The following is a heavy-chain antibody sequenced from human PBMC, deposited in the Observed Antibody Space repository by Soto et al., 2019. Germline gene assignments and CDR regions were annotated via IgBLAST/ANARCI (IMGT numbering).Heavy chain of an antibody. D-gene: IGHD2-21*02. J-gene: IGHJ6*02. CDR3: AREDDGGDRDYYGLDV. V-gene: IGHV4-30-4*01. CDR2: VHYSGSV. CDR1: GGSISFDHYH. Sequence: QVQLQQSGPGLVKPSQTLSLTCTVSGGSISFDHYHWTWIRQPPGKGREGIGYVHYSGSVLYNPSLQSRVSISVDTPKNQFSLKLRSVTAADTAVSFCAREDDGGDRDYYGLDVWGQGTTVTVSS.